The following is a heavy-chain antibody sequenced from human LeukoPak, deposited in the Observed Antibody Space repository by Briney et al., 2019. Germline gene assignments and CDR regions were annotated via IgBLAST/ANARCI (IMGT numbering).Heavy chain of an antibody. Sequence: SETLSLTCAVYGGSFSGYYWSWIRQPPGKGLEWIGEINHSGSTNYNPSLKSRVTISVDTSKSQFSLKLSSVTAADTAVYYCARDPIAAAGTSDWFDPWGQGTLVTVSS. CDR3: ARDPIAAAGTSDWFDP. CDR2: INHSGST. J-gene: IGHJ5*02. V-gene: IGHV4-34*01. D-gene: IGHD6-13*01. CDR1: GGSFSGYY.